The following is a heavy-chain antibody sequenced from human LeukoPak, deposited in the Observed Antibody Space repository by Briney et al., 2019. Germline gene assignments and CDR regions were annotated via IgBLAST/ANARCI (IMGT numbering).Heavy chain of an antibody. V-gene: IGHV4-31*03. CDR3: ARVRPNYFYHMDV. CDR2: IYYSGTA. J-gene: IGHJ6*03. Sequence: SQTLSLTCTVSGGSISDGAYHWSWIRQHPERGLEWIGSIYYSGTAHFNPSLKSRLSISIDTSQNQFSLKLSSMIVADTAVYYCARVRPNYFYHMDVWGNGTTVSVSS. CDR1: GGSISDGAYH.